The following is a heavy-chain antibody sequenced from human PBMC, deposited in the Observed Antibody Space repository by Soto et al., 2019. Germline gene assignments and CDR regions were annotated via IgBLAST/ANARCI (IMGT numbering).Heavy chain of an antibody. CDR1: GGSISSGGYY. D-gene: IGHD2-8*02. J-gene: IGHJ2*01. V-gene: IGHV4-31*03. CDR2: IYYSGST. Sequence: SETLSLTCTVSGGSISSGGYYWSWIRQHPGKGLEWIGYIYYSGSTYYNPSLKSRVTISVDTSTNQFSLKLSSVTAADTAVYYGACLGVGLFFNDSAPSGLYTLSLHDALPIARFGDPVPHLYCLWC. CDR3: ACLGVGLFFNDSAPSGLYTLSLHDALPIARFGDPVPHLYCL.